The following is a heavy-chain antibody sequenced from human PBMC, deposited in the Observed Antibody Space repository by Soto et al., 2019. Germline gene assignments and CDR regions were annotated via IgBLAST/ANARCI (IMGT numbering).Heavy chain of an antibody. V-gene: IGHV3-74*01. J-gene: IGHJ4*02. CDR2: INSDGSST. D-gene: IGHD4-17*01. CDR3: TTDAATTVTTWAFDY. CDR1: GFTFSSYW. Sequence: GGSLRLSCAASGFTFSSYWMHWVRQAPGKGLVWVSRINSDGSSTSYADSVKGRFTISRDNAKNTLYLQMNSLKTEDTAVYYCTTDAATTVTTWAFDYWGQGTLVTVSS.